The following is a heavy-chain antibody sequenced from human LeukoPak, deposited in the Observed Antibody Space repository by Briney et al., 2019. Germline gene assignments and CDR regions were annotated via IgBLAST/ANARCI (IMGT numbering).Heavy chain of an antibody. D-gene: IGHD3-22*01. CDR1: GGSFSGYY. CDR2: INHSGST. Sequence: PSETLSLTCAVYGGSFSGYYWSWIRQPPGKGLEWIGEINHSGSTNYNPSLKSRVTISVDSSKNHFSLKLSSVTAADTAVYYCARGKLYSDSSGYYYPPPYFFDYWGQGTLVTVSS. V-gene: IGHV4-34*01. J-gene: IGHJ4*02. CDR3: ARGKLYSDSSGYYYPPPYFFDY.